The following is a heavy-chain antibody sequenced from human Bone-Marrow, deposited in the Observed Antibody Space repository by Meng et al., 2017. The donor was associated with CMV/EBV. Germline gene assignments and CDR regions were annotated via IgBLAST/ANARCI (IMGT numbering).Heavy chain of an antibody. V-gene: IGHV3-23*01. CDR3: AKSDRTSYYFYYLAV. CDR1: GFTFSSYA. CDR2: IINSGGNT. J-gene: IGHJ6*02. D-gene: IGHD1-1*01. Sequence: GESLKISCAASGFTFSSYAMTWVRQAPGKGLEWVSLIINSGGNTYYADSVKGRFTISSDNSKNTLYLQMNSLRAEDTAVYYCAKSDRTSYYFYYLAVWGQGTTVTV.